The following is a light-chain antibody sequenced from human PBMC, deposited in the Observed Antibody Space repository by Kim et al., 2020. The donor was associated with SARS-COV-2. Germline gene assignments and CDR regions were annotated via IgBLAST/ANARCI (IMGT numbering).Light chain of an antibody. CDR3: QQYHDLPYT. CDR2: DAF. Sequence: SASVGDRLTLACQASQDITIYLNWYQQRPGKAPRLLIYDAFNLETGVPSRFSGSGSGTDFTLTISGLQPEDITTYFCQQYHDLPYTFGQGTKLEI. J-gene: IGKJ2*01. V-gene: IGKV1-33*01. CDR1: QDITIY.